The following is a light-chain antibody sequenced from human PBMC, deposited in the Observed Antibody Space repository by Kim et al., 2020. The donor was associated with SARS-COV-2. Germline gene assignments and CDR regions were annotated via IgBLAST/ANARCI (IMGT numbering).Light chain of an antibody. J-gene: IGLJ1*01. V-gene: IGLV1-40*01. CDR2: DNS. CDR1: RSNIGAGYD. Sequence: VPNSCTGRRSNIGAGYDVRWYQQLPGTAPKLLIFDNSNRPSGVPDRFSGSKSGTSASLAITGLQAEDEADYYCQSYDSSLSGSRVFGTGAKVTVL. CDR3: QSYDSSLSGSRV.